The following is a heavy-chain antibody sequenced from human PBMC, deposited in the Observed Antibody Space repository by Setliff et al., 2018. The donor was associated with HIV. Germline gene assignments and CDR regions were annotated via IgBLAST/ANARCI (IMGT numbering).Heavy chain of an antibody. V-gene: IGHV3-33*08. CDR3: ARVFQSYFFDF. CDR2: MSIHGNVI. Sequence: GGSLRLSCAATGFTFDSYVLHWVRQAPGKGLEWVAVMSIHGNVIIYADSVEGRFTISRDNSRNTLYLQMNSLRTEDTAVYYCARVFQSYFFDFWGQGTLVTVSS. D-gene: IGHD3-3*01. J-gene: IGHJ4*02. CDR1: GFTFDSYV.